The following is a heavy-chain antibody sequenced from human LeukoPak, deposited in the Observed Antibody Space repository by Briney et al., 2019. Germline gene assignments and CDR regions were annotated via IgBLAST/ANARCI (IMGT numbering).Heavy chain of an antibody. CDR3: ARVASPLDTPGRDGYKT. V-gene: IGHV4-34*01. J-gene: IGHJ5*02. Sequence: SETLSLTCAVYGGSFSGYYWSWIRQPPGKGLEWIGEINHSGSTNYNPSLKSRVTISVDTSKNQFSLKLSSVTAADTAVYYCARVASPLDTPGRDGYKTWGQGTLVTVSS. D-gene: IGHD5-24*01. CDR2: INHSGST. CDR1: GGSFSGYY.